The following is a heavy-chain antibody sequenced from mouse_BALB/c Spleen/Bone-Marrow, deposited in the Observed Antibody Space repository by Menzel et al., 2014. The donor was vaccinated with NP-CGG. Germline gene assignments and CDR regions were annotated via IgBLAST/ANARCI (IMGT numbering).Heavy chain of an antibody. CDR1: GFTFSNYG. CDR3: ARHAYYDQTEVSFVY. CDR2: ISGGGSYN. Sequence: EVHLVESGGGLVKSGGSLKLSCAASGFTFSNYGMSWVRQTPEKRLEWVATISGGGSYNFYSDSVKGRFTISRDNAKNNLYLQLSSLRSEDTALYYCARHAYYDQTEVSFVYWGQGTLVTVSA. D-gene: IGHD2-4*01. J-gene: IGHJ3*01. V-gene: IGHV5-9-2*01.